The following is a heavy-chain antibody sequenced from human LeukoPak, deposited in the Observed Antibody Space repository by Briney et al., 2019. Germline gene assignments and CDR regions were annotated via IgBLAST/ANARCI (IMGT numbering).Heavy chain of an antibody. CDR1: GFTFSSYW. V-gene: IGHV3-74*01. D-gene: IGHD2-2*01. J-gene: IGHJ6*03. CDR3: ARGSGCSSTSCYYYYYMDV. Sequence: PGGSLRLPCAASGFTFSSYWMHWVRQAPGKGLVWVSRINSDGSSTSYADSVKGRFTISRDNAKNTLYLQMNSLRAEDTAVYYCARGSGCSSTSCYYYYYMDVWGKGTTVTISS. CDR2: INSDGSST.